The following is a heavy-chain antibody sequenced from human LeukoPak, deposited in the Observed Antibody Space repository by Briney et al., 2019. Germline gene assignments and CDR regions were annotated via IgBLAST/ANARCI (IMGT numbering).Heavy chain of an antibody. Sequence: SQTLSLTCAISGDSVSSNSAAWYWIRQSPSRGLEWLGRTYYRSKWYNDYAVSVKSRITINSDKSKNQFSLQLNSVTPDDTAVYYCARDPYSGYGGTPSFDIWGQGTMVTVSS. J-gene: IGHJ3*02. V-gene: IGHV6-1*01. CDR3: ARDPYSGYGGTPSFDI. CDR2: TYYRSKWYN. CDR1: GDSVSSNSAA. D-gene: IGHD5-12*01.